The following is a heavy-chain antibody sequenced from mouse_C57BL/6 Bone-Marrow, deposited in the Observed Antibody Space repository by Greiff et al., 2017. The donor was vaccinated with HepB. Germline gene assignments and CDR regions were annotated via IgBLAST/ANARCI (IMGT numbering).Heavy chain of an antibody. CDR1: GYSITSGYY. D-gene: IGHD2-5*01. V-gene: IGHV3-6*01. J-gene: IGHJ3*01. Sequence: DVQLQESGPGLVKPSQSLSLTCSVTGYSITSGYYWNWIRQFPGNKLEWMGYISYDGSNNYNPSLKNRISITRDTSKNQFFLKLNSVTTEDTATYYCARGYYSNYPPWFAYWGQGTLVTVSA. CDR2: ISYDGSN. CDR3: ARGYYSNYPPWFAY.